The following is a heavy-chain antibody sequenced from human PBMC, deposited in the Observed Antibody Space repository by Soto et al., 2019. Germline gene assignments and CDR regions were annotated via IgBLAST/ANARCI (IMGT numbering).Heavy chain of an antibody. CDR3: ATSYGSGSTHFDS. CDR2: VNPIVGMS. D-gene: IGHD3-10*01. V-gene: IGHV1-69*02. J-gene: IGHJ4*02. CDR1: GGTFNSYT. Sequence: QVQLVQSGAEVKKPGSSVKVSCTASGGTFNSYTINWVLQATGQRLEWVGRVNPIVGMSTSASKFQGRVTMTADKSTTKAYMDLTGLRSDDTAVYYCATSYGSGSTHFDSWGQGTLVTVSS.